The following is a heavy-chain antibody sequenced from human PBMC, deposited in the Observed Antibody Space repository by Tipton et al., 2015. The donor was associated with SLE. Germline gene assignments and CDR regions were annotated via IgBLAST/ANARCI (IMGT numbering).Heavy chain of an antibody. J-gene: IGHJ6*02. CDR3: AREPLYYGSGSYAYYYYGMDV. CDR1: GGSISSSSYY. CDR2: IYYSGST. D-gene: IGHD3-10*01. Sequence: TLSLTCTVSGGSISSSSYYWGWIRQPPGKGLEWIGSIYYSGSTYSNPSLKSRVTISVDTSKNQFSLKLSSVTAADTAVYYCAREPLYYGSGSYAYYYYGMDVWGQGTTVTVSS. V-gene: IGHV4-39*07.